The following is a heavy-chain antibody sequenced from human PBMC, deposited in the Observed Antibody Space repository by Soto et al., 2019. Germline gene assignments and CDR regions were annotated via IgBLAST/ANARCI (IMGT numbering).Heavy chain of an antibody. CDR1: GGSISSSSYY. J-gene: IGHJ4*02. CDR3: ARGSSSWFDY. D-gene: IGHD6-13*01. V-gene: IGHV4-39*01. CDR2: IYYSGST. Sequence: SETLSLTCTVSGGSISSSSYYWGWIRQPPGKGLEWIGSIYYSGSTYYNPSLKSRVTISVDTPKNQFSLKLSSVTAADTAVYYCARGSSSWFDYWGQGTLVTVSS.